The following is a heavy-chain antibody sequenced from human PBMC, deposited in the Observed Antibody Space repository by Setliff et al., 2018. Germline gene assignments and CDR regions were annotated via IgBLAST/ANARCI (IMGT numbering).Heavy chain of an antibody. CDR3: AKDPYYSEIYYFDY. CDR1: GFTFSAYG. Sequence: GGSLRLSCAASGFTFSAYGVHWVRHAPGKGLEWVAVISYDGNNKYYADSVKGRFTITRDNSKNTLYLQMNSLTAEDTAVYHCAKDPYYSEIYYFDYWGQGTLVTVSS. J-gene: IGHJ4*02. V-gene: IGHV3-30-3*02. D-gene: IGHD3-10*01. CDR2: ISYDGNNK.